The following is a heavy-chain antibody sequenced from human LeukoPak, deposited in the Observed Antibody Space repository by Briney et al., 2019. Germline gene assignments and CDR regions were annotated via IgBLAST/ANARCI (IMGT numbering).Heavy chain of an antibody. J-gene: IGHJ6*03. CDR2: ISAYNGNT. Sequence: ASVNVSFKASGYTFTSYGISWVRQAPGQGLEWMGWISAYNGNTNYAQKLQGRVTMTTDTSTSTAYMELRSLRPDDTAVYYCARARGVTVAGYYYYYMDVWGKGTTVTVSS. V-gene: IGHV1-18*01. D-gene: IGHD6-19*01. CDR1: GYTFTSYG. CDR3: ARARGVTVAGYYYYYMDV.